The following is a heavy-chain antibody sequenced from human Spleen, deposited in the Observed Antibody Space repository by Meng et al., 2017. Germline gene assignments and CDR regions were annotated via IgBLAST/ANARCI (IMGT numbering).Heavy chain of an antibody. CDR3: AKASRLGSSSWYEGYGLDV. D-gene: IGHD6-13*01. J-gene: IGHJ6*02. Sequence: GGSLRLSCAASGFNFNTYEMIWVRQAPGKGLEWVSAISWNSGSIAYADSVKGRFTISRDNAKNSLYLQMNTLRPEDTALYYCAKASRLGSSSWYEGYGLDVWGQGTTVTVSS. CDR2: ISWNSGSI. V-gene: IGHV3-9*01. CDR1: GFNFNTYE.